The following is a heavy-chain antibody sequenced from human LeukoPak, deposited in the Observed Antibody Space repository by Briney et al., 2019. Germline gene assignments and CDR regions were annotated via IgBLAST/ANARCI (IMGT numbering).Heavy chain of an antibody. CDR3: ARGLIVGYADRDAFDI. CDR2: IYHSGST. Sequence: PSETLSLTCAVSGGSISSGGYSWSWIRQPPGKGLEWIGYIYHSGSTNYNPSLKSRVTISVDTSKNQFSLKLSSVTAADTAVYYCARGLIVGYADRDAFDIWGQGTMVTVSS. V-gene: IGHV4-30-2*01. CDR1: GGSISSGGYS. D-gene: IGHD2-2*01. J-gene: IGHJ3*02.